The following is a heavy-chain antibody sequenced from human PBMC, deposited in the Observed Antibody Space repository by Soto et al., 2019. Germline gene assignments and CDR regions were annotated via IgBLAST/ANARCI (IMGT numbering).Heavy chain of an antibody. Sequence: SGAAQGNAAQTVRLACSSSGFSFVTSQVGLVWIRQPPLKALEWLGFIYWNDDKRYSPSLKSRLTITKDTSKNQVVLTMTNMNPVDTATYYCAKSGSSGWYGWFEPWGQGTLVTVSS. CDR3: AKSGSSGWYGWFEP. V-gene: IGHV2-5*01. CDR2: IYWNDDK. CDR1: GFSFVTSQVG. J-gene: IGHJ5*02. D-gene: IGHD6-19*01.